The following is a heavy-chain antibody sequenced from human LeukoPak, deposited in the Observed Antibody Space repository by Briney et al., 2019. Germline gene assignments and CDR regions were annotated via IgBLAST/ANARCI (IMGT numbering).Heavy chain of an antibody. CDR2: INAGNGDT. J-gene: IGHJ4*02. CDR1: GYTFTDYA. Sequence: EASVKVSCKASGYTFTDYAMQWVRQAPGQSLEWMGWINAGNGDTKYSQMFQGRVTITRDTSASTAYMELRSLRSEDTAVYYCARGRWVAPRQGYYLDYWGQGTLVTVSS. V-gene: IGHV1-3*01. CDR3: ARGRWVAPRQGYYLDY. D-gene: IGHD5-12*01.